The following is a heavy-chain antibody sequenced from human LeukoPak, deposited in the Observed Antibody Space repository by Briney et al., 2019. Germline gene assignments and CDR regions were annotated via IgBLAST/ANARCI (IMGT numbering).Heavy chain of an antibody. Sequence: PGESLRLSCAASGFTFSNAWMSWVRQAPGKGLEWVGRIKSKADGGTTDYAAPVKGRFTISRDDSKNTLYLQMNSLKTEDTAVYYCTTTYYDFWSGSYYYYMDVWGKGTTVTVSS. CDR2: IKSKADGGTT. CDR3: TTTYYDFWSGSYYYYMDV. V-gene: IGHV3-15*01. D-gene: IGHD3-3*01. J-gene: IGHJ6*03. CDR1: GFTFSNAW.